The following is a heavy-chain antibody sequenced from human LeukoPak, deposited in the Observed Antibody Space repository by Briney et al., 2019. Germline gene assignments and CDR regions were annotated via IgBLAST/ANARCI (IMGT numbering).Heavy chain of an antibody. D-gene: IGHD6-6*01. Sequence: PGGSLRLSCAASGFTFSNAWMSWVRQAPGKGREWVGRIKSKTDGGTTDYAAPVKGRFTISRDDSKNTLYLQMNSLKTEDTAVYYCTTDPHYSRIAARPDFYYFDYWGQGTLVTVSS. CDR3: TTDPHYSRIAARPDFYYFDY. CDR2: IKSKTDGGTT. CDR1: GFTFSNAW. V-gene: IGHV3-15*01. J-gene: IGHJ4*02.